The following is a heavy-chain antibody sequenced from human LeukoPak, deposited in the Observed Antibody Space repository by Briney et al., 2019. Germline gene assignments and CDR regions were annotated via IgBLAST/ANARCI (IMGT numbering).Heavy chain of an antibody. CDR1: GFTVSSNY. CDR3: ARAGDSSGYSFDY. CDR2: IYSGGST. J-gene: IGHJ4*02. V-gene: IGHV3-53*01. D-gene: IGHD3-22*01. Sequence: PGGSLRLSCAASGFTVSSNYMSWVRQAPGKGLEWVSVIYSGGSTYYADSVKGRFTISRDNSKNTLYLQMNSLRAEDTAVYYCARAGDSSGYSFDYWGKGTLVTVSS.